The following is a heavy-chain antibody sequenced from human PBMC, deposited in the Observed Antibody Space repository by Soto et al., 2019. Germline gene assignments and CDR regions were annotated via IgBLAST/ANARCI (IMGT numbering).Heavy chain of an antibody. CDR1: GFTFSSYA. Sequence: GGSLRLSCAASGFTFSSYAMGWVRQAPGKGLEWVSAISGSGGSTYYADSVKGRFTISRDNSKNTLYLQMNSLRAEDTAVYYCAKGFEYSSSGNDYWGQGILVTVSS. J-gene: IGHJ4*02. CDR3: AKGFEYSSSGNDY. V-gene: IGHV3-23*01. CDR2: ISGSGGST. D-gene: IGHD6-6*01.